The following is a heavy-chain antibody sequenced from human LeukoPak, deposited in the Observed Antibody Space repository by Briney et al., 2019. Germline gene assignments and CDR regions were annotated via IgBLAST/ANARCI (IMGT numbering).Heavy chain of an antibody. J-gene: IGHJ4*02. CDR3: AREENSHAPPNFDY. CDR1: GYTFTSYA. CDR2: INAGNGNT. D-gene: IGHD1-7*01. V-gene: IGHV1-3*01. Sequence: ASVKVSCKASGYTFTSYAMHWVRQAPGQRLEWMGWINAGNGNTKYSQKFQGRVTITRDTSASTAYMELSSLRSEDTAVYYCAREENSHAPPNFDYWGQGTLVTVSS.